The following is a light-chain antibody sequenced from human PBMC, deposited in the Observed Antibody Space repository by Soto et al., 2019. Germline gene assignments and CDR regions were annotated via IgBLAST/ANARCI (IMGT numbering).Light chain of an antibody. CDR2: AAS. V-gene: IGKV1-8*01. CDR3: QQYYSYPWT. J-gene: IGKJ1*01. CDR1: QGISGY. Sequence: AIRMTQSPSSFSASTGDRVTITCRASQGISGYLAWYQQKPGKDPKLLIYAASTLQSGVPSRFSGSGSGTDFTLTISCLQSEDFATYYCQQYYSYPWTFGQGTKVEIK.